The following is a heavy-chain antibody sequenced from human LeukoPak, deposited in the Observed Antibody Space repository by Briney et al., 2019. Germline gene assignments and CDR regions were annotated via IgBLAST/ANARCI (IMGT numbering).Heavy chain of an antibody. CDR2: MSRAGDRT. Sequence: GGSLRLSCVGSGFIFSSYDMGWGRQAPGKGLEGVSPMSRAGDRTYYEDSVKGRFTISRDNSRNTMYLQMNSLRAEDTAVYYCARGESFAFDVWGQGTMVTVSS. CDR3: ARGESFAFDV. V-gene: IGHV3-23*01. J-gene: IGHJ3*01. CDR1: GFIFSSYD.